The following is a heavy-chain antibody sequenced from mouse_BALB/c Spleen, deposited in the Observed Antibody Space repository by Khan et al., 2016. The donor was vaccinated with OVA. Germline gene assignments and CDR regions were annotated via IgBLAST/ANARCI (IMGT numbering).Heavy chain of an antibody. D-gene: IGHD2-3*01. CDR2: ISTYFGNT. CDR1: GYTFTDYA. CDR3: AKPAYDGYYDY. V-gene: IGHV1S137*01. Sequence: QVQLQQSGPELVRPGVSVKISCKGSGYTFTDYAMYWVKQSHAESLEWIGLISTYFGNTNYNQKFKGKATMTVDKSSTTANMELASLTSEDSASHDCAKPAYDGYYDYWGQGTTLTVSS. J-gene: IGHJ2*01.